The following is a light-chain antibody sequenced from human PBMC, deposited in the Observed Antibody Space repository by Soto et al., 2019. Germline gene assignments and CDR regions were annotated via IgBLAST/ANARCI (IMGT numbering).Light chain of an antibody. CDR2: AAS. CDR3: HQLNSFPIT. CDR1: QGINSW. V-gene: IGKV1D-12*01. J-gene: IGKJ5*01. Sequence: DIQMTQSPSSVSASLGDRVTITCRASQGINSWLAWYQQKPGRAPKLLIYAASILQSGVPSRFSGSGSGTDFTLTITSLQPEDFATYYCHQLNSFPITFGQGTRLEIK.